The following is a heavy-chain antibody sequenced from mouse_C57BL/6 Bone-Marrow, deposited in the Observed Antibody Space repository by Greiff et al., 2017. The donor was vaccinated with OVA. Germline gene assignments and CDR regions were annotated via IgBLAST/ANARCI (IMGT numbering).Heavy chain of an antibody. J-gene: IGHJ2*01. CDR3: ARHGGGSLYFDY. D-gene: IGHD1-1*02. Sequence: EVHLVESGGGLVQPGGSLKLSCAASGFTFSDYGMAWVRQAPRKGPEWVAFISNLAYSIYYADTVTGRFTISRENAKNTLYLEMSSLRSEDTAMYYCARHGGGSLYFDYWGQGTTLTVSS. CDR2: ISNLAYSI. CDR1: GFTFSDYG. V-gene: IGHV5-15*01.